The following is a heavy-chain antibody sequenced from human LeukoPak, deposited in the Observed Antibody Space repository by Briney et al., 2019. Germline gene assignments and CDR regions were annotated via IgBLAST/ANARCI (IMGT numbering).Heavy chain of an antibody. Sequence: SETLSLTCTVSGGSIRNYYWNWIRQPPGKGLEWIGYTSDIRNTDYKPSLKSRVTISADTSKNQFSLTLTAATAADTAVYYCARWHRHGRYFDYWGQGALVTVSS. CDR3: ARWHRHGRYFDY. D-gene: IGHD5-24*01. CDR2: TSDIRNT. CDR1: GGSIRNYY. J-gene: IGHJ4*02. V-gene: IGHV4-59*01.